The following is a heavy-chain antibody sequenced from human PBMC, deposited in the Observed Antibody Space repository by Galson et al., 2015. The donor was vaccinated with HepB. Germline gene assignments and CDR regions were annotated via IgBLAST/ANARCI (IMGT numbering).Heavy chain of an antibody. CDR2: ISTGGGTT. Sequence: SLRLSCAASGFTFSSSAMSWVRQAPGRGLEWVSSISTGGGTTYYADSVEGHFTISRDNSKNTLYLQMNSLSADDTAVYYCAKDPPGTYLRFLDCWGQGTLVTVSS. CDR3: AKDPPGTYLRFLDC. D-gene: IGHD3-10*01. J-gene: IGHJ4*02. V-gene: IGHV3-23*01. CDR1: GFTFSSSA.